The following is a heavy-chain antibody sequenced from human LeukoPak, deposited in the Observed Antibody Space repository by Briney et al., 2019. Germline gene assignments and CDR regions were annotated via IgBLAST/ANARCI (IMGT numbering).Heavy chain of an antibody. CDR2: IKQDRSEK. CDR3: ARDPSRGYNYGYGDY. D-gene: IGHD5-18*01. CDR1: GFTFSTYW. J-gene: IGHJ4*02. Sequence: GGSLRLSCAASGFTFSTYWMSWVRQAPGKGVEWVAHIKQDRSEKYYVDSVKGRFTIARDNAKNSLYLQMNSLRAEDTAVYYCARDPSRGYNYGYGDYWGQGTLVIVSS. V-gene: IGHV3-7*01.